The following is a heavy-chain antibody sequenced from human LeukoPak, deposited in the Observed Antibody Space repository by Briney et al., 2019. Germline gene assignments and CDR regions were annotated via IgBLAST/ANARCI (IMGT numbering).Heavy chain of an antibody. Sequence: ASVKVSCKASGYTFTSYDINWVRQATGQGLEWMGWMNPNSGNTGYAQKFQGRVTMTRNTSISTAYMELSSLRSEDTAVYYCARGLWGGYCSGGSCPGLDPWGQGTLVTVSS. CDR1: GYTFTSYD. J-gene: IGHJ5*02. D-gene: IGHD2-15*01. CDR3: ARGLWGGYCSGGSCPGLDP. V-gene: IGHV1-8*01. CDR2: MNPNSGNT.